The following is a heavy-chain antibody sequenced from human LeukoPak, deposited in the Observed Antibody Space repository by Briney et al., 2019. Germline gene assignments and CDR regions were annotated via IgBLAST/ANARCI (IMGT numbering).Heavy chain of an antibody. CDR3: ARATHGGSSTRLDP. D-gene: IGHD2-2*01. J-gene: IGHJ5*02. CDR2: IYHSGST. V-gene: IGHV4-30-2*01. Sequence: SETLSLTCAVSGGSISSGGYSWSWIRQPPGKGLEWIGYIYHSGSTYYNPSLKSRVTISVDRSKNQFSLKLSSVTAADTAVYYCARATHGGSSTRLDPWGQGTLVTVSS. CDR1: GGSISSGGYS.